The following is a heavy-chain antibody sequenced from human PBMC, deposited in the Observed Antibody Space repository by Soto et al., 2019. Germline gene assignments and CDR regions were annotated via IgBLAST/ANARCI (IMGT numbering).Heavy chain of an antibody. Sequence: SETLSLTCTVSGGSISSCYWSWIRQPPGKGLEWIGDIYYSGSTNYNPSLKSRVTISVDTSKNQFSLKLSSVTAADTAVYFCARRYGLSAFDIWGQGTMVTVSS. D-gene: IGHD3-10*01. CDR2: IYYSGST. V-gene: IGHV4-59*08. J-gene: IGHJ3*02. CDR3: ARRYGLSAFDI. CDR1: GGSISSCY.